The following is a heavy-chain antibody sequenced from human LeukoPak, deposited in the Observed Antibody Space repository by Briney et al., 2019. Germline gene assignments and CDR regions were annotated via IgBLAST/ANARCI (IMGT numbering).Heavy chain of an antibody. V-gene: IGHV3-66*01. D-gene: IGHD3-22*01. CDR3: ARVNYYYDSSGYSFDY. J-gene: IGHJ4*02. CDR2: ICSGGST. Sequence: GGSLRLSCAASGFTVSSNYMSWVRQAPGKGLEWVSVICSGGSTYYADSVKGRFTISRDNSKNTLYLQMNSLRAEDTAVYYCARVNYYYDSSGYSFDYWGQGTLVTVSS. CDR1: GFTVSSNY.